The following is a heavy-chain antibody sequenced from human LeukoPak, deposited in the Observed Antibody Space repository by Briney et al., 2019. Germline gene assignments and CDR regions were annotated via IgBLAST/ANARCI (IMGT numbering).Heavy chain of an antibody. CDR3: ARIRDGYNDAYDI. D-gene: IGHD5-24*01. Sequence: ASVKVSCKASGFTFTNYYIHWVRQAPGQGLEWMGLINPGGDNTDYAQNFQGRVTMTRDTSTSTVYMGLSSLRSEDTAVYYCARIRDGYNDAYDIWGQGTMVTVSS. J-gene: IGHJ3*02. CDR2: INPGGDNT. V-gene: IGHV1-46*01. CDR1: GFTFTNYY.